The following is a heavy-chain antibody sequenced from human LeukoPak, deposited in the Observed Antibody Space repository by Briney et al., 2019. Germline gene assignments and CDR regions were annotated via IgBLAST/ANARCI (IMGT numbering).Heavy chain of an antibody. D-gene: IGHD5-24*01. V-gene: IGHV1-46*01. CDR1: GYTFTTYY. J-gene: IGHJ6*02. CDR3: ARAKTEFGDYGSYNYPITYNSAMDV. Sequence: ASVKVSCKASGYTFTTYYIYWVRQAPGQGLEWMGIINPSGGTTNYAQKFQGRVTMTRETSTNIVYMELSSLRSEDTAVYYCARAKTEFGDYGSYNYPITYNSAMDVWGQGPRSPSR. CDR2: INPSGGTT.